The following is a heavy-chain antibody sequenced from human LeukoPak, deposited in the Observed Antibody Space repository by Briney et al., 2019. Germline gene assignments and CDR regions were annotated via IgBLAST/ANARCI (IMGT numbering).Heavy chain of an antibody. CDR2: IRYDGSNK. J-gene: IGHJ4*02. V-gene: IGHV3-30*02. Sequence: GGSLRLSCAASGFTFSSYGMHWVRQAPGKGLEWVAFIRYDGSNKYYADSVKGRFTISRDNSKNTLYLQMNSLRAEDTAVYYCAKLIDLRGELDGYWGQGTLVTVSS. CDR1: GFTFSSYG. D-gene: IGHD1-26*01. CDR3: AKLIDLRGELDGY.